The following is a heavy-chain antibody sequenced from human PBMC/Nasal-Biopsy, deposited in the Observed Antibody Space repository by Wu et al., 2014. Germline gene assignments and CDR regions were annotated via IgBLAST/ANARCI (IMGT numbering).Heavy chain of an antibody. CDR3: ASYLAGWGGRGY. Sequence: TLSLTCNVSGDSITNNKYFWGWIRQPPGKGPQWIGSKSYTGTAYSNPSLKSRVTISVDTSRNEFSLKLTSLTAADTAIYFCASYLAGWGGRGYWGQEPWSPSPQ. J-gene: IGHJ4*01. D-gene: IGHD7-27*01. V-gene: IGHV4-39*01. CDR2: KSYTGTA. CDR1: GDSITNNKYF.